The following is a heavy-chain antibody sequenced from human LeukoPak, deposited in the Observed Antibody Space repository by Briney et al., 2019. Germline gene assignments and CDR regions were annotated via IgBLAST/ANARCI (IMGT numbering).Heavy chain of an antibody. CDR2: IYYSGST. Sequence: PSETLSLTCTVSGGSISSSSYYWGWIRQPPGRGLEWFGSIYYSGSTYSHPSLKSRVPISVDTSKNQFSLKLSSVTAADTAVYYCARKLGSSSPTLDYWGQGTLVTVSS. J-gene: IGHJ4*02. CDR1: GGSISSSSYY. CDR3: ARKLGSSSPTLDY. D-gene: IGHD6-13*01. V-gene: IGHV4-39*01.